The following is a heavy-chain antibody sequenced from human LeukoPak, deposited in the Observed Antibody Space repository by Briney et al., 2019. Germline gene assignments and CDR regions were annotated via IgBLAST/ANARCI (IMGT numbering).Heavy chain of an antibody. V-gene: IGHV3-11*01. CDR2: IGSSGSAI. D-gene: IGHD2-21*02. CDR1: GFTFSDYY. CDR3: ARDGLRRPPTPYCGGDCPLDY. J-gene: IGHJ4*02. Sequence: GGSLRLSCAASGFTFSDYYMSWIRQAPGKGLEWVSYIGSSGSAIYYADSVKGRFTISRDNAKNSLYLQMNSLRAEDTAIYYCARDGLRRPPTPYCGGDCPLDYWGQGTLVSVSS.